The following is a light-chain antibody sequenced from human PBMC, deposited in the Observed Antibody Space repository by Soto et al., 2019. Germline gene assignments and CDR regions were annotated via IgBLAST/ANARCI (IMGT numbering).Light chain of an antibody. V-gene: IGLV2-8*01. CDR2: EVT. J-gene: IGLJ1*01. CDR3: SSYADSNGYV. Sequence: QSALTQPPSASGSPGQSVTISCTGTSGDVGGYNYVYWYQQHPGKAPKLMIYEVTKRPSGVPDRFSGSKSGNTASLTVSGLQAEDEADYYCSSYADSNGYVFGTGTKLTVL. CDR1: SGDVGGYNY.